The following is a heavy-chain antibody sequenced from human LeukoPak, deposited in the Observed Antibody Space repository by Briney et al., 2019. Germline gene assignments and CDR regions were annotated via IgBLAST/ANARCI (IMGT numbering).Heavy chain of an antibody. Sequence: GGSLRLSCAASGFTFSSYAMSWVRQAPGKGLEWVSAISGSGGNTYYADSVKGRFAISRDNSKNTLYLQMNSLRAEDTAVYYCAKEGSSSSWYHFDYWGQGTLVTVSS. CDR1: GFTFSSYA. CDR3: AKEGSSSSWYHFDY. CDR2: ISGSGGNT. D-gene: IGHD6-13*01. V-gene: IGHV3-23*01. J-gene: IGHJ4*02.